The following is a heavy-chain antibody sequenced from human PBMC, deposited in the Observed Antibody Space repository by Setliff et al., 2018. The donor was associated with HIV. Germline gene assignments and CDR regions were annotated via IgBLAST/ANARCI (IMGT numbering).Heavy chain of an antibody. CDR1: GFTFSSHS. D-gene: IGHD3-16*01. CDR2: ISGSGSGV. V-gene: IGHV3-48*01. Sequence: GGSLRLSCAASGFTFSSHSMNWVRQSPGKGLEWVSYISGSGSGVDYADSVKGRFTVSRDNARSSLYLQLNSLRSEDTAVYYCARDLIWGFDYWGQGTPVTVSS. J-gene: IGHJ4*02. CDR3: ARDLIWGFDY.